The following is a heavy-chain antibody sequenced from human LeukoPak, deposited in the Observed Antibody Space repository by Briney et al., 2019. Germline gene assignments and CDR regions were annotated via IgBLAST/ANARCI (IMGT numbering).Heavy chain of an antibody. V-gene: IGHV4-61*01. CDR3: ARARSSTSSFDP. Sequence: SETLSLTCTVSGGSVSSGSYYWSWIRQPPGKGLEWIGYIYYSGSTNYNPSLKSRVTISVDTSKNQFSLKLSSVTAADTAVYYCARARSSTSSFDPWGQGTLVTVSS. J-gene: IGHJ5*02. CDR2: IYYSGST. CDR1: GGSVSSGSYY. D-gene: IGHD2-2*01.